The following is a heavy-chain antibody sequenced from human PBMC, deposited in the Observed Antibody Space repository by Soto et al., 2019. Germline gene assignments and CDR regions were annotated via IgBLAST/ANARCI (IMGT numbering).Heavy chain of an antibody. V-gene: IGHV4-59*08. D-gene: IGHD6-6*01. CDR3: ARHVAAARRTYYYYMDV. J-gene: IGHJ6*03. CDR2: IYYSGST. CDR1: GGSISSYY. Sequence: PSETLSLTCTVSGGSISSYYWSWIRQPPGKGLEWIGYIYYSGSTNYNPSLKSRVTISVYTSKNQFSLKLSSVTAADTAVYYCARHVAAARRTYYYYMDVWGKGTTVTVSS.